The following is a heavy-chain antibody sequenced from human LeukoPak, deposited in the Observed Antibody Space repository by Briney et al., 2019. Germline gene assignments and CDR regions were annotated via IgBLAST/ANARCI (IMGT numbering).Heavy chain of an antibody. Sequence: SETLSLTCAVYGGPFSGYYWSWIRQPPGKGLEWIGEINHSGSTNYNPSLKSRLTISVDTSKNQFFLKLTSVTAAGTAVYYCARGRYRIAVAGYFQHWGQGTLVTVSS. CDR2: INHSGST. CDR1: GGPFSGYY. V-gene: IGHV4-34*01. CDR3: ARGRYRIAVAGYFQH. D-gene: IGHD6-19*01. J-gene: IGHJ1*01.